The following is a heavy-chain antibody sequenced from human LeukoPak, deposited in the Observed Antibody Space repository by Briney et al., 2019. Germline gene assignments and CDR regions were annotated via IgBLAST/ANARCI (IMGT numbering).Heavy chain of an antibody. V-gene: IGHV1-46*01. CDR1: GYSFTNKH. J-gene: IGHJ4*02. CDR2: INPRGGNT. CDR3: ARECCGGWYAHRGIDLDY. Sequence: GASVKVSCKASGYSFTNKHMHWVRQAPGQGLEWMGIINPRGGNTNYAQKFQGRVTMTSDTSTSTVHMEMSSLRSEDTAVYYCARECCGGWYAHRGIDLDYWGQGTLVSVSS. D-gene: IGHD6-19*01.